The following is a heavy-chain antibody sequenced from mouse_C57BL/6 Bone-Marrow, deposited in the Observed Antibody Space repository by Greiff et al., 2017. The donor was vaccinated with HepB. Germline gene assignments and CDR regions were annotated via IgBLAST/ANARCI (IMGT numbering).Heavy chain of an antibody. CDR3: ARDLLRDY. D-gene: IGHD1-1*01. V-gene: IGHV5-4*01. CDR1: GFTFSSYA. CDR2: ISDGGSYT. J-gene: IGHJ2*01. Sequence: EVNVVESGGGLVKPGGSLKLSCAASGFTFSSYAMSWVRQTPEKRLEWVATISDGGSYTYYPDNVKGRFTISRDNAKNNLYLQMSHLKSEDTAMYYCARDLLRDYWGQGTTLTVSS.